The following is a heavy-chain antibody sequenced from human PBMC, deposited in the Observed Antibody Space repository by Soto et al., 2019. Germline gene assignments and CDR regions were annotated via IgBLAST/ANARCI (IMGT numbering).Heavy chain of an antibody. CDR2: IDYSGST. J-gene: IGHJ4*02. Sequence: SETLSPTCTVANASLSSNYWSWIRQSPGKGLEWNGNIDYSGSTNYNPSLKSRGTMSVDTTQNQFTLKLSSVTAADSGVYFCARSFMVPVDFFDYWGQGTLVTVSS. CDR3: ARSFMVPVDFFDY. D-gene: IGHD3-10*01. V-gene: IGHV4-59*01. CDR1: NASLSSNY.